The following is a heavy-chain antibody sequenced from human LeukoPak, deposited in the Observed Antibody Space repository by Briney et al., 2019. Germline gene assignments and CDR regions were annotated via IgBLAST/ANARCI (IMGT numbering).Heavy chain of an antibody. Sequence: GGSLRLSCAASGFTFSSYSMNWVRQAPGGGLEWVSFISSSSSTIYYADSVKGRFTISRDNAKNSLYLQMNSLRAEDTAVYYCARDRGGSYSAIDYWGQGTLVTISS. J-gene: IGHJ4*02. CDR3: ARDRGGSYSAIDY. D-gene: IGHD1-26*01. V-gene: IGHV3-48*04. CDR1: GFTFSSYS. CDR2: ISSSSSTI.